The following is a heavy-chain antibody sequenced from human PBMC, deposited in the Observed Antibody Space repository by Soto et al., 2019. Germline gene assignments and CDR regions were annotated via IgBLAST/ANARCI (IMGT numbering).Heavy chain of an antibody. CDR2: IYYSGST. CDR1: DGSISSYY. V-gene: IGHV4-59*08. Sequence: QVQLQESGPGLVKPSETLSLTCTVSDGSISSYYWSWIRQPPGKGLEWIGYIYYSGSTNYNPSLKSRVTISVDTSNNQFSLKLSSVTAADTAVYYCARGQQWLAFGTFDYWGQGTLVTVSS. D-gene: IGHD6-19*01. J-gene: IGHJ4*02. CDR3: ARGQQWLAFGTFDY.